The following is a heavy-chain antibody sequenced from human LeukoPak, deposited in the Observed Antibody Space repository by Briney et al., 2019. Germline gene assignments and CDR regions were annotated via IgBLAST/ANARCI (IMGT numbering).Heavy chain of an antibody. CDR1: GYTITSYG. Sequence: ASVKVSCKASGYTITSYGISWVRQAPGQGLEWMGWISAYNGNTNYAQKLQGRVTMTTDTSTSTAYMELRSLRSDDTAVYYCAREVRYYGSGSHNDYWGQGTLVTVSS. V-gene: IGHV1-18*01. J-gene: IGHJ4*02. D-gene: IGHD3-10*01. CDR3: AREVRYYGSGSHNDY. CDR2: ISAYNGNT.